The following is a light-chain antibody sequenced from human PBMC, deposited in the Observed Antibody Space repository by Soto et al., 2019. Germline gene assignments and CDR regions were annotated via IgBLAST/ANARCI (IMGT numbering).Light chain of an antibody. Sequence: QSALTQPRSVSGSPGQSVTISCTGTSSDVGGYNYVSWYQQHPGKAPKLMIYDVSTRPSGVPDRFSGSKSGNTASLTISGLQAEDEADYYCCSYAGSYTSPYVFGTGTKLTVL. CDR2: DVS. CDR3: CSYAGSYTSPYV. J-gene: IGLJ1*01. V-gene: IGLV2-11*01. CDR1: SSDVGGYNY.